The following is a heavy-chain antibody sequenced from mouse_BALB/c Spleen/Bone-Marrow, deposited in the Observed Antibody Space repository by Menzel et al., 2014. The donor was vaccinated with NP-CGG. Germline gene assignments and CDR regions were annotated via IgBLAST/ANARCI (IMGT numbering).Heavy chain of an antibody. Sequence: QVQLQQSGAELAKPGASVKMSCKASGYTFTSYWMHWVKQRPGQGLEWIGYINPSTGYTKYNQKFKDKATLTADKSSSTAYMQLSSLTSEDSAVYYCARSPHYYDLDYWGQGTTLTVSS. CDR2: INPSTGYT. V-gene: IGHV1-7*01. CDR3: ARSPHYYDLDY. J-gene: IGHJ2*01. D-gene: IGHD1-2*01. CDR1: GYTFTSYW.